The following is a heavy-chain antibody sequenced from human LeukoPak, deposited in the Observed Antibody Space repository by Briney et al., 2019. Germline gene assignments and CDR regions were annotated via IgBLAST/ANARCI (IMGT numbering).Heavy chain of an antibody. CDR2: IKQDGSEK. J-gene: IGHJ3*02. V-gene: IGHV3-7*01. Sequence: GGSLRLSCAASGFTFSSYWMSWVRQAPRKGLEWVANIKQDGSEKYYVDSVKGRFTISRDNAKNSLYLQMNSLRAEDTAVYYCARVRALGTFDIWGQGTMVTVSS. CDR3: ARVRALGTFDI. CDR1: GFTFSSYW.